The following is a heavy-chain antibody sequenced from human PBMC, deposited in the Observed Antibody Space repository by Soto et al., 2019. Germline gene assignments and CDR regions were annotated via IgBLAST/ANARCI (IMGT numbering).Heavy chain of an antibody. CDR2: INAGNGNT. Sequence: GASVKVSCKASGYTFTSYAMHWVRQAPGQRLEWMGWINAGNGNTKYSQKFQGRVTITRDTSASTAYMELSSLRSEDTAVYYCARVPVYLREYSHAAFDYWGQGTLVTVSS. CDR1: GYTFTSYA. V-gene: IGHV1-3*01. D-gene: IGHD2-15*01. J-gene: IGHJ4*02. CDR3: ARVPVYLREYSHAAFDY.